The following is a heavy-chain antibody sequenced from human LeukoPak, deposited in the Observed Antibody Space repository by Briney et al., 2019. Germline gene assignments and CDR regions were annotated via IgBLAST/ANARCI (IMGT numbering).Heavy chain of an antibody. D-gene: IGHD6-25*01. J-gene: IGHJ3*02. Sequence: ASETLSLTCTVSGGSISSYYWSCIRQPPGKELEWIGYFHYSGTTNYNPSLKSRVIISVDTSKNQFSLKLRFVTAADTAVYYCARTYSSGAFDIWGQGTMVTVSS. CDR1: GGSISSYY. V-gene: IGHV4-59*08. CDR2: FHYSGTT. CDR3: ARTYSSGAFDI.